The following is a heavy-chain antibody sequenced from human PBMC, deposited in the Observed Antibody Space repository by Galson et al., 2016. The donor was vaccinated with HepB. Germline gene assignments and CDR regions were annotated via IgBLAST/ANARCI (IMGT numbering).Heavy chain of an antibody. Sequence: SLRLSCAASGFTFNRRGMHWARQAPGKGLEWVAADSMDGRRKFYADSVKGRFTISRDNSNNMLFLQMSSLRVDDTAVYYCAKRHEYCPPVGCSVDYWGQGTLVSVSS. CDR1: GFTFNRRG. CDR3: AKRHEYCPPVGCSVDY. D-gene: IGHD2/OR15-2a*01. CDR2: DSMDGRRK. V-gene: IGHV3-30*18. J-gene: IGHJ4*02.